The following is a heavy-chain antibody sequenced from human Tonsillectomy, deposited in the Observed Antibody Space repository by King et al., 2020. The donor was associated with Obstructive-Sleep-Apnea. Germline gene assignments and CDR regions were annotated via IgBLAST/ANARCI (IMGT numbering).Heavy chain of an antibody. D-gene: IGHD6-13*01. CDR2: INHSGST. V-gene: IGHV4-34*01. J-gene: IGHJ5*02. CDR3: ARGSGASAVNWFDP. CDR1: GGSFNDYY. Sequence: VQLQQWGAGLLKPSETLSLTCAVFGGSFNDYYWTWIRQPPGKGLEWIGEINHSGSTNYNPSLKSRVTISVDTSKNQLSLKLNSVTAAYTAVYYCARGSGASAVNWFDPWGQGTLVTVSS.